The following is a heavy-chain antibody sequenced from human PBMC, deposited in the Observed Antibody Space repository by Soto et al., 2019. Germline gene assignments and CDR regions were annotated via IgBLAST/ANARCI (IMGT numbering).Heavy chain of an antibody. CDR2: IYKRGST. V-gene: IGHV4-59*01. J-gene: IGHJ4*02. CDR1: GGSISSYY. CDR3: AYGDSRGPFDS. Sequence: QVQLQESGPGLVRPSETLSLTCTVSGGSISSYYWSWIRQPTGKGLEWIGYIYKRGSTNYNPALKSRVTISVDTSKNQFSLKLSSVTAADTAVYYCAYGDSRGPFDSWGQGTQVTVSS. D-gene: IGHD4-17*01.